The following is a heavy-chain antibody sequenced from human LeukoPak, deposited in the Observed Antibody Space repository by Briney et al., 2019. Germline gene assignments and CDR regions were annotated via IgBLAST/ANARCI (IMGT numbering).Heavy chain of an antibody. Sequence: GSLRLSCAASGFTFSSYAMSWVRQAPGKGLEWIGEINHSGSTNYNPSLKSRVTISVDTSKNQFSLKLSSVTAADTAVYYCARDRXTVRYPGYXFDYWGQGTLVTVS. D-gene: IGHD1-1*01. J-gene: IGHJ4*02. CDR2: INHSGST. CDR1: GFTFSSYA. V-gene: IGHV4-34*01. CDR3: ARDRXTVRYPGYXFDY.